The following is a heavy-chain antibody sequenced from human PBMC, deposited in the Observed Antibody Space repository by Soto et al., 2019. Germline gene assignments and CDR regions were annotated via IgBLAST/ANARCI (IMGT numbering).Heavy chain of an antibody. D-gene: IGHD3-3*02. Sequence: QVQLVQSGAEVKKPGSSVKVSCKASGGTFSSSAISWVRQAPGQGLEWVGGIMPVFATRDYAQKFQGRVTISADESTTTADLELTSLRTDDTAVYFCARDKDRQQLGGNYYYILDVWGQGTAIIVSS. CDR3: ARDKDRQQLGGNYYYILDV. CDR1: GGTFSSSA. J-gene: IGHJ6*02. CDR2: IMPVFATR. V-gene: IGHV1-69*12.